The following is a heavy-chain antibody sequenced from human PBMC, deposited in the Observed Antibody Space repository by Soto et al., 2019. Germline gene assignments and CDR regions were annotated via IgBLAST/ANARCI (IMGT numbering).Heavy chain of an antibody. D-gene: IGHD2-2*01. V-gene: IGHV4-59*01. J-gene: IGHJ6*02. CDR2: IHYSGNT. Sequence: SETLSLTCTVSGGPISSYYWSWVRQPPGKGLEWIGYIHYSGNTNYNPSLKGRVTISVDTSKNQFSLKLSSVTAADTAVYYCVSSTPRGGMDVWGQGTTVTVSS. CDR3: VSSTPRGGMDV. CDR1: GGPISSYY.